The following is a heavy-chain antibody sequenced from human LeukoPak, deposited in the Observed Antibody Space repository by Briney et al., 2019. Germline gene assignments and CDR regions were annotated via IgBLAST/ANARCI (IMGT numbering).Heavy chain of an antibody. CDR2: IRSKADSYTT. CDR3: SAAADLNDY. D-gene: IGHD6-13*01. Sequence: GGSLRLYCAASGFTFSGSAMHWVRQASGKGLEWLGRIRSKADSYTTAYAASVKGRFIVSRDDSKNTAYLEMNSLKTEDTAVYYCSAAADLNDYWGQGTLVTVSS. J-gene: IGHJ4*02. V-gene: IGHV3-73*01. CDR1: GFTFSGSA.